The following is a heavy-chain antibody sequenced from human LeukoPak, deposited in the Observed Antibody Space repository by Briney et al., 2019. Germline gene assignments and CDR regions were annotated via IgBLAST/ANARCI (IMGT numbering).Heavy chain of an antibody. Sequence: PLETLSLTCTVSGGSISTYYWTWIRQSPGKGLEWIGFVYYNGNTNYNPSLKSRVTISVDTSKNQFSLKLSSVTAADTAVYFCARRVAVTARYYFDFWGQGTLVTVSS. CDR3: ARRVAVTARYYFDF. CDR1: GGSISTYY. V-gene: IGHV4-59*08. J-gene: IGHJ4*02. D-gene: IGHD2-21*02. CDR2: VYYNGNT.